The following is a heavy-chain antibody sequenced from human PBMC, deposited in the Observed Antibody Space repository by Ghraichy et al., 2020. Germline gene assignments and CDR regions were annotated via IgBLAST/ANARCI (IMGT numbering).Heavy chain of an antibody. D-gene: IGHD6-19*01. J-gene: IGHJ6*02. CDR2: ISSSSSSYI. CDR3: ARDFGQWLSYYYYGMDV. CDR1: GFTFSSYS. Sequence: GGSLRLSCAASGFTFSSYSMNWVRQAPGKGLEWVSSISSSSSSYIYYADSVKGRFTISRDNAKNSLYLQMNSLRAEDTAVYYCARDFGQWLSYYYYGMDVWGQGTTVTVSS. V-gene: IGHV3-21*01.